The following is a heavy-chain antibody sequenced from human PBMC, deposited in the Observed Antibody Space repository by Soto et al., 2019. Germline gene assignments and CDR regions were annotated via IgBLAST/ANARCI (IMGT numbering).Heavy chain of an antibody. CDR2: ISAYNGNT. V-gene: IGHV1-18*01. CDR3: ARDTGGQFKPPVGVVVDFDY. Sequence: ASVKVSCKASGYTFTSYGISWVRQAPGQGLEWMGWISAYNGNTNYAQKLQGRVTMTTDTSTSTAYMELRSLRSDDTAVYYCARDTGGQFKPPVGVVVDFDYWGQGTLVTVSS. CDR1: GYTFTSYG. D-gene: IGHD3-3*01. J-gene: IGHJ4*02.